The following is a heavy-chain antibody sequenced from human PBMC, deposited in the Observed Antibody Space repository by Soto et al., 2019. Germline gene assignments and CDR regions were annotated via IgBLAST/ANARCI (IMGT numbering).Heavy chain of an antibody. V-gene: IGHV4-39*01. J-gene: IGHJ1*01. CDR2: IDYSGTT. D-gene: IGHD1-26*01. CDR1: GGSISSSRHF. CDR3: ARHGPNTGSYSEYCTY. Sequence: QLQLQESGPGLVKPSETLSLTCTVSGGSISSSRHFWGRIRQPPGKVREWVGSIDYSGTTYYSPSLNSRITISVTTTNNQFSLLRSSVTAADTAVYYCARHGPNTGSYSEYCTYWSEGTGLTVSS.